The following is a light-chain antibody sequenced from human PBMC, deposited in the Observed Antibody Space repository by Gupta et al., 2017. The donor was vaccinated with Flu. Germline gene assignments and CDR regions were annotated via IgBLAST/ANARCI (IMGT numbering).Light chain of an antibody. CDR1: QNIESW. J-gene: IGKJ1*01. CDR2: KAS. Sequence: PSTLSASVGARVTITCRASQNIESWLAWYQQRPGKAPRLLIYKASYVQSGVPSRFSGSGSETEFTLAISSLQPDDLATYYCQQDKNYPWTFGQGTKV. CDR3: QQDKNYPWT. V-gene: IGKV1-5*03.